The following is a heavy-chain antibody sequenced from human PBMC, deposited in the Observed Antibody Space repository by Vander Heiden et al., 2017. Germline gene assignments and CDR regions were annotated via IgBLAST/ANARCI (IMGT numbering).Heavy chain of an antibody. J-gene: IGHJ6*02. CDR3: ARDQPLAAAHGRDYYYGMDV. D-gene: IGHD6-13*01. Sequence: QVQLQESGPGLVKPSQTLSLTCTVPAGSISSGGYYWGWIRQHPGKGLEWIGYIYYSGSTYYNPSLKSRVTISVDTSKNQFSLKLSSVTAADTAVYYCARDQPLAAAHGRDYYYGMDVWGQGTTVTVSS. V-gene: IGHV4-31*03. CDR1: AGSISSGGYY. CDR2: IYYSGST.